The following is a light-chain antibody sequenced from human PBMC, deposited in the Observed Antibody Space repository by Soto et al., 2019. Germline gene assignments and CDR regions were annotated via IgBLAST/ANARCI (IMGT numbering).Light chain of an antibody. Sequence: EMVLTQSPGILSLSPGERATLSCRASQSVSSSYLAWYQQKPDQAPRLLIYGASSRATSIPDRFSGSGSGTDFALTISRLEPEDFAVYYCQQYGSSYTFGQGTKLEI. V-gene: IGKV3-20*01. CDR2: GAS. J-gene: IGKJ2*01. CDR3: QQYGSSYT. CDR1: QSVSSSY.